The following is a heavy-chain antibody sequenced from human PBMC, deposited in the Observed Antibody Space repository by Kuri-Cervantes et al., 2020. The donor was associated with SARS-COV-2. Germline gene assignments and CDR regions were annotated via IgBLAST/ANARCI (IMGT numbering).Heavy chain of an antibody. Sequence: GESLKISCAASGFTFSGHWIHWVRQAPGKGLVWVSRINPDGSYTNNADSVKGRSTLSGDNAKNSLYLQMNSLRAEDTAVYYCARGYSSGWAGDAFDIWGQGTMVTVSS. D-gene: IGHD6-25*01. V-gene: IGHV3-74*01. CDR3: ARGYSSGWAGDAFDI. J-gene: IGHJ3*02. CDR1: GFTFSGHW. CDR2: INPDGSYT.